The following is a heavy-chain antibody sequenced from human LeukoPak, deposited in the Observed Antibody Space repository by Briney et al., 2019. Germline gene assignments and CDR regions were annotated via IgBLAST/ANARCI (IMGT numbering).Heavy chain of an antibody. CDR1: GFTFSSYS. Sequence: PGGSLRLSCAASGFTFSSYSMNWVRQAPGKGLEWVSSISSSSSYIYYADSVKGRFTISRDNAKNSLYLQMNSLRAGDTAVYYCARDNYYYDSSGYYFAFDIWGQGTMVTVSS. CDR2: ISSSSSYI. CDR3: ARDNYYYDSSGYYFAFDI. J-gene: IGHJ3*02. D-gene: IGHD3-22*01. V-gene: IGHV3-21*01.